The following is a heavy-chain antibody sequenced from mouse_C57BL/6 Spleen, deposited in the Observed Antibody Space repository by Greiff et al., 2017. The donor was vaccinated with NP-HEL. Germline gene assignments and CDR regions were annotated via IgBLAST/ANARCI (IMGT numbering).Heavy chain of an antibody. CDR1: GYAFSSSW. D-gene: IGHD2-5*01. CDR3: ASSGYSNSWFAY. J-gene: IGHJ3*01. V-gene: IGHV1-82*01. CDR2: IYPGDGDT. Sequence: QVQLQQSGPELVKPGASVKISCKASGYAFSSSWMNWVKQRPGKGLEWIGRIYPGDGDTNYNGKFKGKATLTADKSSSTAYMQLSSLTFEDSAVYFCASSGYSNSWFAYWGQGTLVTVSA.